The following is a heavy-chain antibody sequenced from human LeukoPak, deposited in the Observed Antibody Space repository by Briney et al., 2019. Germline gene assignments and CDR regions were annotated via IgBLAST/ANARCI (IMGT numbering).Heavy chain of an antibody. CDR1: GYTFTSYD. CDR3: ARGGYTYGPQYYYYYMDV. D-gene: IGHD5-18*01. Sequence: ASVKVSCKASGYTFTSYDINWVRQATGQGLEWMGWMNPNSGNTGYAQKFQGRVTMTRDTSITTAYLELSRLRSDDTAVYYCARGGYTYGPQYYYYYMDVWGKGTTATVSS. V-gene: IGHV1-8*01. CDR2: MNPNSGNT. J-gene: IGHJ6*03.